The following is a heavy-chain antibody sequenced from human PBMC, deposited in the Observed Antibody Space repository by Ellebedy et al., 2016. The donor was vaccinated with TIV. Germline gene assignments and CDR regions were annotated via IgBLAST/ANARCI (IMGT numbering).Heavy chain of an antibody. V-gene: IGHV3-72*01. CDR3: AREQWLVRGAFDI. CDR2: TRNKANSYTT. J-gene: IGHJ3*02. Sequence: GESLKISCAASGFTFSDHYMDWVRQAPGKGLEWVGRTRNKANSYTTEYAASVKGRFTISRDDSKNSLYLQMNSLKTEDTAVYYCAREQWLVRGAFDIWGQGTMVTVSS. CDR1: GFTFSDHY. D-gene: IGHD6-19*01.